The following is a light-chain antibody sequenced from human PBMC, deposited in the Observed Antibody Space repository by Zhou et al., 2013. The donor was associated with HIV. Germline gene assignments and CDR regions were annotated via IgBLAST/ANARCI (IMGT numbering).Light chain of an antibody. CDR1: QGISNS. Sequence: DIQMTQSPSSLSASVGDRVTITCRASQGISNSLAWYQQKPGKAPKLLLYAASRLESGVPSRFSGSGSGTDYTLTISSLQPEDFATFYCQQYYSTPRTFGPGDRSWRSN. CDR2: AAS. J-gene: IGKJ2*01. V-gene: IGKV1-NL1*01. CDR3: QQYYSTPRT.